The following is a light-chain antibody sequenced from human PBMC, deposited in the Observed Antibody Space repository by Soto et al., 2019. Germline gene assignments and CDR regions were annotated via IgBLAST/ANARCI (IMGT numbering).Light chain of an antibody. V-gene: IGLV2-14*01. CDR3: SSYTSSSTLV. CDR2: EAS. Sequence: QSVLTQPASVSGSPGQSITISCTGTSSDVGGYNYVSWYQQHPVKAPKLMIYEASNRPPGVSNRFSGSKSDNTASLTIPGLQGEDEADYYCSSYTSSSTLVFGGVTKLTVL. J-gene: IGLJ3*02. CDR1: SSDVGGYNY.